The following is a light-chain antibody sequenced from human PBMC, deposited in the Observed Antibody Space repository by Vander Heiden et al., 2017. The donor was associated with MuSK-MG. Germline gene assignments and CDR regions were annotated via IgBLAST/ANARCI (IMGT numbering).Light chain of an antibody. Sequence: QSALTQPASVSGSPGQSITSDVGSYNLVSWYQQHPGKAPKLMIYEVIKRPSGIASRFSGSGSGNTASLTISGLQAEDEADYYCCSYAGRSSWVFGTGTKVTVL. CDR3: CSYAGRSSWV. CDR2: EVI. J-gene: IGLJ1*01. V-gene: IGLV2-23*02. CDR1: DVGSYNL.